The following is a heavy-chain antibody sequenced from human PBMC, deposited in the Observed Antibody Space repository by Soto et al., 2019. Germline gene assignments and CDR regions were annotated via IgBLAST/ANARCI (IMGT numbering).Heavy chain of an antibody. D-gene: IGHD6-19*01. CDR1: GYTFTGYY. CDR2: INPNSGGT. J-gene: IGHJ5*02. Sequence: QVQLVQSGAEVKKPGASVKVSCKASGYTFTGYYMHWVRQAPGQGLEWMGWINPNSGGTNYAQKLQGRVTMTTDTSTSTAYMELRSLRSDDTAVYYCARARIAVGDNWFDPWGQGTLVTVSS. V-gene: IGHV1-2*02. CDR3: ARARIAVGDNWFDP.